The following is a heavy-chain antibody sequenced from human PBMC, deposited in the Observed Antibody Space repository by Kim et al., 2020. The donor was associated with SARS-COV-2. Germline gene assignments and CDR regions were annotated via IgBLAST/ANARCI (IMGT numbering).Heavy chain of an antibody. CDR2: T. J-gene: IGHJ4*02. Sequence: TSYADSVKGRFTISRDNAKNMLYLQMNSLRAEDTAVYYCARDEGLRSYDYWGQGTLVTVSS. CDR3: ARDEGLRSYDY. V-gene: IGHV3-74*01. D-gene: IGHD5-12*01.